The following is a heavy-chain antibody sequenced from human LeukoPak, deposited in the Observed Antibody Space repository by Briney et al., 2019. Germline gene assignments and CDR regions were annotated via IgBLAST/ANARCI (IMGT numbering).Heavy chain of an antibody. V-gene: IGHV3-23*01. D-gene: IGHD4-23*01. CDR2: ISGSGGST. J-gene: IGHJ4*02. CDR3: AKAGIYYGGNSVLIPLWYFDY. CDR1: GFTFSSYA. Sequence: PGGSLRLSCAASGFTFSSYAMSWVRQAPGKGLEWVSAISGSGGSTYYADSVKGRFTISRDNSKNTLYLQMNSLRAEDTAVYYCAKAGIYYGGNSVLIPLWYFDYWGQGTLVIVSS.